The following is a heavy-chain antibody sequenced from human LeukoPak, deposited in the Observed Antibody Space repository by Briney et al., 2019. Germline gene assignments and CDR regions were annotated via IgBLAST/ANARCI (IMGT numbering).Heavy chain of an antibody. CDR1: GFTFSRYG. D-gene: IGHD6-13*01. CDR2: IRYDGSNK. J-gene: IGHJ4*02. V-gene: IGHV3-30*02. Sequence: GGSLRLSCAASGFTFSRYGMHWVRQAPGKGLEWVAFIRYDGSNKYYADSVKGRFTISRDNSKNTLYLQMNSLRAEDTAVYYCARDSSSSRIFDYWGQGTLVTVSS. CDR3: ARDSSSSRIFDY.